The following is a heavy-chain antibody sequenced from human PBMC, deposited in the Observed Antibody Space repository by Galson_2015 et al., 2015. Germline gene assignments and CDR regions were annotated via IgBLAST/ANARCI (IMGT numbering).Heavy chain of an antibody. CDR3: ARGPSGSGDAFDI. D-gene: IGHD3-10*01. Sequence: SLRLSCAASGFIFSGYGMHWVRQAPGKGLEWVAVIWYDGSEKYYGDSVKGRFTISRDNSKNTLYLQMNSLSVEDTAVYYCARGPSGSGDAFDIWGQGTMVIVSS. V-gene: IGHV3-33*01. CDR2: IWYDGSEK. CDR1: GFIFSGYG. J-gene: IGHJ3*02.